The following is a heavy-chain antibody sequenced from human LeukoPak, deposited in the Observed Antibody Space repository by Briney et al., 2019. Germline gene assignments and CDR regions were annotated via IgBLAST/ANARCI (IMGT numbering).Heavy chain of an antibody. J-gene: IGHJ5*02. V-gene: IGHV4-34*01. CDR2: INHSGST. Sequence: SETLSLTCAVYGESFSGYYWSWIRQPPGKGLEWIGEINHSGSTNYNPSLKSRVTISVDTSKNQFSLKLSSVTAADTAVYYCAVSILWNWFDPWGQGTLVTVSS. CDR3: AVSILWNWFDP. D-gene: IGHD2-21*01. CDR1: GESFSGYY.